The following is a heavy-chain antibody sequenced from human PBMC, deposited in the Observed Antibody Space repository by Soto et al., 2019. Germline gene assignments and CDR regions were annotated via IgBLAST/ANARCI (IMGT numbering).Heavy chain of an antibody. CDR1: GFSFSSYA. CDR3: VRGGSGSYYFDY. CDR2: ISTNGGST. J-gene: IGHJ4*02. V-gene: IGHV3-64*01. D-gene: IGHD3-10*01. Sequence: EVQLVESGGGLVQPGGSLRLSCAASGFSFSSYAMHWVRQAPGKGLEYVSTISTNGGSTYNANSVKGRFTISRDNSKNTVYLQVCRLRAEDMAVYFCVRGGSGSYYFDYWGQGTLVTVSS.